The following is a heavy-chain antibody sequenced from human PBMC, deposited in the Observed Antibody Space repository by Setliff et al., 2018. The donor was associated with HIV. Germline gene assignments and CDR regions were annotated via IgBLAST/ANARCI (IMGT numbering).Heavy chain of an antibody. D-gene: IGHD3-3*01. Sequence: GESLKISCKGSGYSFTNYWIGWVRQMPGKGLEWMGIIYPGDSDTRYSPSFQGQVTISADKSISNAYQQWSSLKASDTAMYYCARLVSPPARYYNFWSGYYNLPRGYFDYWGQGTLVTVSS. CDR1: GYSFTNYW. V-gene: IGHV5-51*01. J-gene: IGHJ4*02. CDR3: ARLVSPPARYYNFWSGYYNLPRGYFDY. CDR2: IYPGDSDT.